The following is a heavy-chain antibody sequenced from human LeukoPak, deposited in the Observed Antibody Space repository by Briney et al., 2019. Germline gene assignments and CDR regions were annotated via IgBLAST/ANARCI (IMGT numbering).Heavy chain of an antibody. V-gene: IGHV3-23*01. CDR2: IGGSGDNA. D-gene: IGHD2/OR15-2a*01. CDR3: AKDVEVFYVLTDFSPYGMDV. Sequence: GGSLRLSCAASGFTFRNYAMSWVRQAPGKGLEWVSTIGGSGDNAYYADSVKGRFTISRDKSKETLYLQMNSLRAEDTAIYYCAKDVEVFYVLTDFSPYGMDVWGQGTTVTVSS. J-gene: IGHJ6*02. CDR1: GFTFRNYA.